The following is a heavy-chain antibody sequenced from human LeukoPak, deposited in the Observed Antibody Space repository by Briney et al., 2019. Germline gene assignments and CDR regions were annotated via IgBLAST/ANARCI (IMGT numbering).Heavy chain of an antibody. V-gene: IGHV4-38-2*02. Sequence: KPSETLSLTCTVSGYSISSGYFWGWMRQPPGKGLEWIGSIYQSETAHYNPSLKSRVTISVDMSKNRFSLKLSSVTAADTAVYYCARKWERLYNWFDPWGQGTLVTVSS. CDR1: GYSISSGYF. J-gene: IGHJ5*02. D-gene: IGHD1-26*01. CDR3: ARKWERLYNWFDP. CDR2: IYQSETA.